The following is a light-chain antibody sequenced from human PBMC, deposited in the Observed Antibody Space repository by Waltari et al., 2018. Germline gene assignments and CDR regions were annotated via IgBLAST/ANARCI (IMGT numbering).Light chain of an antibody. J-gene: IGLJ1*01. V-gene: IGLV1-44*01. Sequence: FVVTQRPTRSGARGQRVSICCSGGSSNIGRSTGNWYQHVPGTAPKLLIYSNDQRPSGVPDRFSGSKSGTSASLAIGGLRSEDEADYYCAAWDDSLNAYVFGSGTRAAVL. CDR3: AAWDDSLNAYV. CDR1: SSNIGRST. CDR2: SND.